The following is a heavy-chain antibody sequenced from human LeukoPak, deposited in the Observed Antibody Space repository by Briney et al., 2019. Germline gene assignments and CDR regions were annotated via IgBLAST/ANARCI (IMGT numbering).Heavy chain of an antibody. D-gene: IGHD3-10*01. Sequence: GGSLRLSSAASGLSISNDRMSWVRQAPGKGLVWVARIKSKNAGETTDYAAPVKGRFTISRDDSHNTLYLQMNSLTTEDTAVYYCTLIQGWGAGSYYRDFWGQGTLVTVSS. CDR3: TLIQGWGAGSYYRDF. CDR2: IKSKNAGETT. CDR1: GLSISNDR. V-gene: IGHV3-15*01. J-gene: IGHJ4*02.